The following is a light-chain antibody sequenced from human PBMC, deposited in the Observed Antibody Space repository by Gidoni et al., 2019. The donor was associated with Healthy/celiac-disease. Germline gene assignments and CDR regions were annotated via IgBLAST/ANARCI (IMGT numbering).Light chain of an antibody. CDR3: QQYNNWPPLT. J-gene: IGKJ4*01. V-gene: IGKV3-15*01. CDR2: GAS. CDR1: QSVSSN. Sequence: EIVMKQSPATLSVSPGERATLSCRASQSVSSNLAWYQQKPGQAPRLLIYGASTRATGIPARFSGSGSGTEFTLTISSLQSEDFAVYYCQQYNNWPPLTFGGWTKVEIK.